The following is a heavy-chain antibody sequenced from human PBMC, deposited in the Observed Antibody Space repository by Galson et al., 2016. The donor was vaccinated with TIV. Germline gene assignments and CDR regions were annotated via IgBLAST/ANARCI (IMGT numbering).Heavy chain of an antibody. V-gene: IGHV5-10-1*01. Sequence: QSGAEVKKPGESLRISCEGSGYRFTIYWIAWVRQMPGKGLEWMGSIDPSDSCSKYSPSFQGHVTISADKSINTAYLQWSSLEASDTAMYYCARQSGSTQNWFDPWGQGTLVTVSS. CDR1: GYRFTIYW. J-gene: IGHJ5*02. D-gene: IGHD1-7*01. CDR3: ARQSGSTQNWFDP. CDR2: IDPSDSCS.